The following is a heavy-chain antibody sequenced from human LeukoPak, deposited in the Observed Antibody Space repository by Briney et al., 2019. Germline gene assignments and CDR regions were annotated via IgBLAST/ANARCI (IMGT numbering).Heavy chain of an antibody. D-gene: IGHD5-12*01. Sequence: PGGSLRLSCAASRFTFSSFAMTWVRQAPGKGLEWVSTISVSGGSTYYTDSVKGRFSISRDNSKNTLSQQMDSLRAEDTAVYYCAKAPSDYDWDWGYYGMDVWGQGTTVTVSS. J-gene: IGHJ6*02. V-gene: IGHV3-23*01. CDR2: ISVSGGST. CDR1: RFTFSSFA. CDR3: AKAPSDYDWDWGYYGMDV.